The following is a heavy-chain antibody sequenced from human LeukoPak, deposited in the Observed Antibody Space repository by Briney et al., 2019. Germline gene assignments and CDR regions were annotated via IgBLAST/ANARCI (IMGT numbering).Heavy chain of an antibody. CDR2: ISVGSRYI. Sequence: PGGSLRLSCAASGFTFSTYSMNWVRQAPGKGLEWVSSISVGSRYIFYADSVKGRFTISRDNAKNSLYLHMNSLRAEDTAVYYCASSKGFDYWGQGTLVTVSS. J-gene: IGHJ4*02. V-gene: IGHV3-21*06. CDR1: GFTFSTYS. CDR3: ASSKGFDY.